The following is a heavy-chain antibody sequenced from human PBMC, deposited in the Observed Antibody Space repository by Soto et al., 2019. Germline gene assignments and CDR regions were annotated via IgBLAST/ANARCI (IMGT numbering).Heavy chain of an antibody. V-gene: IGHV3-21*01. CDR3: ARDQDAFDL. CDR1: GFTFSSYS. J-gene: IGHJ3*01. Sequence: EVQLVESGGGLVKPGGSLRLSCAASGFTFSSYSMNWVRQAPGKGLEWVSSISSSSSYIYYADSLEGRFTISRDNAKNSLYLQMNSLRTEDTAGYYCARDQDAFDLWGQGTMVTVSS. CDR2: ISSSSSYI.